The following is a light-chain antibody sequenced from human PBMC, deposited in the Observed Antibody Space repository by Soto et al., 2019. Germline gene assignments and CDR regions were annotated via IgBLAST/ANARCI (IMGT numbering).Light chain of an antibody. CDR3: QQSFNIPYT. V-gene: IGKV1-39*01. J-gene: IGKJ2*01. CDR1: QSISVY. CDR2: AAS. Sequence: DIQMTQSPSSLSASVGDRVTITCRASQSISVYVNWYQQKPGKAPKLLIYAASTLQRGVPSRFSGSGSGTDFTLTINSLQPEDFATYSCQQSFNIPYTFGQVTKLEIK.